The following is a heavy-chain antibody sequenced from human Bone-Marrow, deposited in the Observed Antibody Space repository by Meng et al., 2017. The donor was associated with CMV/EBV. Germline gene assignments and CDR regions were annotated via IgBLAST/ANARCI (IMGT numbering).Heavy chain of an antibody. D-gene: IGHD1-26*01. Sequence: GESLKISCTASGFTFGDYAMSWVRQAPGKGLEWVGFIRSKAYGGTTEYAASVKGRFTISRDDSKSIAYLQMNSLKTEDTAVYYCTVHSGSSGYWGQGTLVTVPS. V-gene: IGHV3-49*04. CDR1: GFTFGDYA. CDR3: TVHSGSSGY. CDR2: IRSKAYGGTT. J-gene: IGHJ1*01.